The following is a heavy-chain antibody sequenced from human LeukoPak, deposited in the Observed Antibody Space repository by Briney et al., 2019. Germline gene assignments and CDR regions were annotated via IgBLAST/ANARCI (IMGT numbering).Heavy chain of an antibody. CDR2: IIPILGSA. J-gene: IGHJ4*02. CDR1: GGSFSSYA. CDR3: ARGERAIPIYY. Sequence: SVKVSCKASGGSFSSYAISWVRQAPGQGLEWMGGIIPILGSATYAQHFQGRVTITMDESTTTAYMELSSLRPGDTAVFYCARGERAIPIYYWGQGTLVTVSS. V-gene: IGHV1-69*05. D-gene: IGHD3-10*01.